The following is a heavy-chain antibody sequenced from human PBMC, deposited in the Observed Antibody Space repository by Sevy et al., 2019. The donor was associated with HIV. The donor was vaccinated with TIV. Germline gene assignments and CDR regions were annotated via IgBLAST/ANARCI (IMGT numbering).Heavy chain of an antibody. D-gene: IGHD4-17*01. J-gene: IGHJ4*02. Sequence: GGSLRLSCAASGFTFSSYGMHWVRQAPGKGLEWVAVIWYDGSNKYYVDSVKGRFTISRDNSKNTLYLQMNSLRAEDTAVYYCARTSYGDYGYFDYWGQGTLVTVSS. CDR3: ARTSYGDYGYFDY. CDR2: IWYDGSNK. V-gene: IGHV3-33*01. CDR1: GFTFSSYG.